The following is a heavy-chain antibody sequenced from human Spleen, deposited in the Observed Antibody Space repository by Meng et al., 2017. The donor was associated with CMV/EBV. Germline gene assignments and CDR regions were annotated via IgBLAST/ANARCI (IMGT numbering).Heavy chain of an antibody. CDR3: ARDNTHYDILTGYYLLRTYYYGMDV. J-gene: IGHJ6*02. Sequence: GESLKISCAASGFSFGTYWMSWVRQAPGQGLEWMGWISVYNGNTKYAQKFQGRVTVTTDTSTSTAYMELRSLRSDDTAVYYCARDNTHYDILTGYYLLRTYYYGMDVWGQGTTVTVSS. V-gene: IGHV1-18*01. D-gene: IGHD3-9*01. CDR2: ISVYNGNT. CDR1: GFSFGTYW.